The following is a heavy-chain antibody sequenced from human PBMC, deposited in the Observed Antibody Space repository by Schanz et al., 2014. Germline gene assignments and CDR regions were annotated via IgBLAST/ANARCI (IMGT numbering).Heavy chain of an antibody. CDR3: AKGQLLSYYFDY. D-gene: IGHD2-21*01. Sequence: EVQLVESGGGLVKPGGSLRLSCAASGFTFNNFGMNWVRQAPGKGLEWVSCITGGSTTYTYYADSVRGRFTISRDNAKNTLYLQMNSLRAEDTAVYYCAKGQLLSYYFDYWGQGTLVTVSS. CDR2: ITGGSTTYT. V-gene: IGHV3-21*04. J-gene: IGHJ4*02. CDR1: GFTFNNFG.